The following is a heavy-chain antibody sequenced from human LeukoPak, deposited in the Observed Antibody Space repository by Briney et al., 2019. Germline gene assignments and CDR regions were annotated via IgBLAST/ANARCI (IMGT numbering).Heavy chain of an antibody. D-gene: IGHD6-13*01. V-gene: IGHV3-48*04. J-gene: IGHJ3*02. Sequence: GGSLRLSCAASGFTFNSYGMNWVRQAPGKGLEWVSHISSSSSSIYYADSVKGRFTISRDNARNSLYLQMNSLRAEDTAVYYCSREAAAGGGALDAFDIWGKGQWSPSLQ. CDR3: SREAAAGGGALDAFDI. CDR1: GFTFNSYG. CDR2: ISSSSSSI.